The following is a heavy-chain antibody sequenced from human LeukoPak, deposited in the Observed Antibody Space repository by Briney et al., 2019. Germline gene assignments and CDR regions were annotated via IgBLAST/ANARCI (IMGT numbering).Heavy chain of an antibody. D-gene: IGHD4-17*01. CDR2: IYNSGST. CDR3: ASQSTVTSFFAFDI. J-gene: IGHJ3*02. Sequence: SQTLSLTCTVSGDSISSGDYYWSWIRQPPGKGLQWIGYIYNSGSTYYNPSLKSRVTISADTSKNQFSLKLSSVTAADTAVYYCASQSTVTSFFAFDIWGQGTMVTVSS. CDR1: GDSISSGDYY. V-gene: IGHV4-30-4*08.